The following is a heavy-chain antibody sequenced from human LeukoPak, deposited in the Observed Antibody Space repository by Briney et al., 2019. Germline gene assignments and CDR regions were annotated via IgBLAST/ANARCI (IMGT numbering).Heavy chain of an antibody. CDR1: GFTFSNYV. CDR3: ARKYYDFWSGHDPTFDY. Sequence: GGSLRLSCAASGFTFSNYVMSWVRQAPGQGLEWVSYISSSGVTTYSADSVKGRFTISRDNAKNTLYLQMNSLRDEDTAVYYCARKYYDFWSGHDPTFDYWGQGTLVTVSS. CDR2: ISSSGVTT. J-gene: IGHJ4*02. V-gene: IGHV3-48*02. D-gene: IGHD3-3*01.